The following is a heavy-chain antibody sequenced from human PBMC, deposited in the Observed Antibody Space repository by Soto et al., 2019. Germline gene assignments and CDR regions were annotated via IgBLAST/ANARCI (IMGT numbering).Heavy chain of an antibody. CDR2: ISWNSGSI. D-gene: IGHD6-6*01. CDR1: GFTFDDYA. CDR3: AKEVEAARPGVSTGSFDYYYYGMDV. Sequence: EVQLVESGGGLVQPGRSLRLSCAASGFTFDDYAMHWVRQAPGKGLEWVSGISWNSGSIGYADSVKGRFTISRDNAKNSLYLQMNSLRAEDTALYYCAKEVEAARPGVSTGSFDYYYYGMDVWGQGTTVTVSS. J-gene: IGHJ6*02. V-gene: IGHV3-9*01.